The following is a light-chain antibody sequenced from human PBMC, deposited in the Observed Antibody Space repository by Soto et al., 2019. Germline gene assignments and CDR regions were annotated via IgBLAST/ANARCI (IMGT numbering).Light chain of an antibody. CDR2: DAS. J-gene: IGKJ3*01. V-gene: IGKV1-5*01. CDR1: QSISSW. CDR3: QQLFT. Sequence: DIQMTQSPSTLSASVGDRVTITCRASQSISSWLAWYQQKPGKAPKLLIYDASSLESGVPSRFSGSGSGTEFTLTISILQPDDFATYYCQQLFTFGPGTKVDIK.